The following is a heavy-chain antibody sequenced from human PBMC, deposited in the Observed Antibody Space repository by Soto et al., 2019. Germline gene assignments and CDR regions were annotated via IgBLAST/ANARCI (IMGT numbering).Heavy chain of an antibody. V-gene: IGHV4-59*11. Sequence: SETLSLTCTVSGASIINHYWAWIRQSPGRGLESIGYVSNTATTTYNPSLKSRVTISVDTSKNQFSLKLSSVTAADTAVYYCARHGALYYDILTGYNPDAFDILVQGTLVT. CDR3: ARHGALYYDILTGYNPDAFDI. J-gene: IGHJ3*02. CDR1: GASIINHY. CDR2: VSNTATT. D-gene: IGHD3-9*01.